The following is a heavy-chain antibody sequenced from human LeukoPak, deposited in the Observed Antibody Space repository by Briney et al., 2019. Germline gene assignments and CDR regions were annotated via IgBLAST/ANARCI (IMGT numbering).Heavy chain of an antibody. V-gene: IGHV4-31*03. J-gene: IGHJ6*02. CDR3: ARESWFGKFPLYGMDV. D-gene: IGHD3-10*01. CDR2: IYYSGST. CDR1: GGSISSGGYY. Sequence: SQTLSLTCTVSGGSISSGGYYWSWIRQHPGKGLEWIGYIYYSGSTYYNPSLKSRVTISVDTSKNQFSLKLSSVTAADTAVYYCARESWFGKFPLYGMDVWGQGTTVTVSS.